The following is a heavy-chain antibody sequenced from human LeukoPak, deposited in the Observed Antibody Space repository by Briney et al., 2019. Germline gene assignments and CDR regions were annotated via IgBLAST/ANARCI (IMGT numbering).Heavy chain of an antibody. D-gene: IGHD4-17*01. CDR3: ARFSSATVTTAGY. CDR1: GLTFSSYW. Sequence: GGSLRLSCAASGLTFSSYWMHWVRQAPGKGLVWVSRINSDGSSTSYADSVKGRFTISRDNAKNTLYLQMNSLRAEDTAVYYCARFSSATVTTAGYWGQGTLVTVSS. CDR2: INSDGSST. V-gene: IGHV3-74*01. J-gene: IGHJ4*02.